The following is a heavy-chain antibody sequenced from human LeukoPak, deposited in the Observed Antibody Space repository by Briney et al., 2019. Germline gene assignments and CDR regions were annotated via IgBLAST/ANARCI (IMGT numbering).Heavy chain of an antibody. CDR1: GFTFSSYS. J-gene: IGHJ4*02. CDR3: ARANYGAFFDY. D-gene: IGHD1-7*01. CDR2: ISSSSSTI. Sequence: PGGSLRLSCAASGFTFSSYSMNWVRQAPGKGLEWVSSISSSSSTIYYADSVKGRFTISRDNAKNSLYVQMNSLRDEDTAMYYCARANYGAFFDYWGQGTLVTVSS. V-gene: IGHV3-48*02.